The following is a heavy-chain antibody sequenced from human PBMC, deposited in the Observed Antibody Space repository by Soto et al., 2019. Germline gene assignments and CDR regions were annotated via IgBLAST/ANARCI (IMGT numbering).Heavy chain of an antibody. V-gene: IGHV4-59*01. CDR3: ARVVDYDILTGYYRGSGWFDP. D-gene: IGHD3-9*01. CDR1: GDSIGSYY. J-gene: IGHJ5*02. CDR2: IFHSGST. Sequence: QVPLQESGPGLVKPSETLSLTCSVSGDSIGSYYWSWIRQPPGKGLEWIGYIFHSGSTNQNPSFQNRLTISVDTDKNQFSLSLSSVTAADTAVYYCARVVDYDILTGYYRGSGWFDPWGQGTLVIVSS.